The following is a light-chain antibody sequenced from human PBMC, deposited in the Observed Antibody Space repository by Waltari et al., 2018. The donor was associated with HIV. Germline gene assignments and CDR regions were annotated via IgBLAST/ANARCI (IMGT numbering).Light chain of an antibody. CDR1: SSDVGDYNS. Sequence: QSALTQPRSVSGSPGQSVTLSCTGTSSDVGDYNSVSWYQQPPGKAPKLMIYDVSKWPSGVPDRFSGSKSGNTASLTISGLQAEDEADYYCCSYAGTYTYVFGTGTKVTVL. CDR3: CSYAGTYTYV. J-gene: IGLJ1*01. CDR2: DVS. V-gene: IGLV2-11*01.